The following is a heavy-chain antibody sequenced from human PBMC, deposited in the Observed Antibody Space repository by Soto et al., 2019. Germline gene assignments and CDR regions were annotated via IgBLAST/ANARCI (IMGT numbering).Heavy chain of an antibody. D-gene: IGHD3-3*01. J-gene: IGHJ6*02. CDR2: IKKDGSEK. V-gene: IGHV3-7*01. CDR1: GFAFSSYW. Sequence: GGSLRLSCAASGFAFSSYWMNWVRQAPGKGLEWVANIKKDGSEKYYVDSVKGRFTISRDNAKNSLYLQMNSLRGEDTAVYYCTSQLRFLERLPQAGCMDVWGQGTTVTVSS. CDR3: TSQLRFLERLPQAGCMDV.